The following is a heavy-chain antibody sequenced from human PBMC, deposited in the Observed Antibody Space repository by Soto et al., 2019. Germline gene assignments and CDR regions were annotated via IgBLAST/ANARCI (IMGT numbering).Heavy chain of an antibody. D-gene: IGHD3-9*01. CDR3: AREFDTLGLCDP. J-gene: IGHJ5*02. Sequence: LGESLKISCEGSGYSFTNYWITWVRQTPGKGLEWMGRIDPSDSYTKYSPSFQGHVTISADESTNTAYLQWSSLQASDTAIYYCAREFDTLGLCDPWGQGTLVTVSS. V-gene: IGHV5-10-1*01. CDR1: GYSFTNYW. CDR2: IDPSDSYT.